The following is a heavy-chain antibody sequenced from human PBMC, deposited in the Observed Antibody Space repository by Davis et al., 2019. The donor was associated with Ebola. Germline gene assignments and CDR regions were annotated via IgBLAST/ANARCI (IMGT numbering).Heavy chain of an antibody. CDR2: ISGSGGST. J-gene: IGHJ3*02. V-gene: IGHV3-23*01. D-gene: IGHD1-26*01. CDR1: GFTFSSYA. Sequence: GESLKISCAASGFTFSSYAMSWVRQAPGKGLEWVSAISGSGGSTYYADSVKGRFTISRDNSKNTLYLQMNSLRAEDTAVYYCAKDRREAFDIWGQGTMVTVSS. CDR3: AKDRREAFDI.